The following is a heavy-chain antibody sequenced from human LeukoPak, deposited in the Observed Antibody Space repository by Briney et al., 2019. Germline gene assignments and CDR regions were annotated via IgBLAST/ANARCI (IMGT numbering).Heavy chain of an antibody. J-gene: IGHJ5*02. CDR1: GYTFTKYL. CDR3: ARPSYCVADNCGYWLDP. CDR2: INPQGDIT. V-gene: IGHV1-46*01. Sequence: ASVKVSCKTSGYTFTKYLIHWVRQAPGQGLEWMGTINPQGDITNYAQRFQGRITLTEDTSTSTAYMELSSLTSEDTAVYYCARPSYCVADNCGYWLDPWGPGTLVTVSS. D-gene: IGHD2-21*01.